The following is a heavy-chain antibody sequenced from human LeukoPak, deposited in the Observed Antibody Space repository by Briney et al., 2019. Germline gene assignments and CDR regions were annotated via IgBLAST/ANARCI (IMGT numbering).Heavy chain of an antibody. CDR1: GYTFTSYG. Sequence: ASVKVSCKASGYTFTSYGISWVRQALGQGLEWMGWISAYNGNTNYAQKLQGRVTMTTDTSTSTAYMELRSLRSDDTAVYYCARDGNCSGGSCYFLGYYYGMDVWGQGTTVTVSS. V-gene: IGHV1-18*01. J-gene: IGHJ6*02. D-gene: IGHD2-15*01. CDR3: ARDGNCSGGSCYFLGYYYGMDV. CDR2: ISAYNGNT.